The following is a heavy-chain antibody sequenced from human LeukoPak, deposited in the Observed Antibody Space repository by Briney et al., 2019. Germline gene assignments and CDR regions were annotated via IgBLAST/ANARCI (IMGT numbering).Heavy chain of an antibody. J-gene: IGHJ6*02. CDR1: GGSISSYY. CDR2: IYYSGST. V-gene: IGHV4-59*01. D-gene: IGHD4-17*01. Sequence: SETLSLTCTVSGGSISSYYWSWIRQPPGKGLEWIGYIYYSGSTNYNPSLKSRVTISVDTPKNQFSLKLSSVTAADTAVYYCARVATVVYYYYGMDVWGQGTTVTVSS. CDR3: ARVATVVYYYYGMDV.